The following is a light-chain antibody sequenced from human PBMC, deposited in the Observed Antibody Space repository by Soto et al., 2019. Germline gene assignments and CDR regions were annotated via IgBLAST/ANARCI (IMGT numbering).Light chain of an antibody. Sequence: ELVMTQSPATLSVSPGERATLSCRASQSVGSNLAWYQQKPGQAPRLLMYGASTMATGIPARFSGTGSGAEFTLTISSLQSEDFAVYYCQQYNNRPPWTFGQGTKVEIK. CDR2: GAS. CDR1: QSVGSN. V-gene: IGKV3-15*01. J-gene: IGKJ1*01. CDR3: QQYNNRPPWT.